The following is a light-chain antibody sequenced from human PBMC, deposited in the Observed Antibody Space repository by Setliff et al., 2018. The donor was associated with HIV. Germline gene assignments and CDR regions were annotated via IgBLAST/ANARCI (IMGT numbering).Light chain of an antibody. CDR3: SSYTSSSTYAI. J-gene: IGLJ2*01. V-gene: IGLV2-14*03. Sequence: QSALTQPASVSGSPGQSITIACTGTNSDFTDYNYVSWYQQHPGKPPKLIIYDVNYRPSGVSSRFSGSKSGSTASLTISGLQAEDEAHYYCSSYTSSSTYAIFGGGTKVTV. CDR2: DVN. CDR1: NSDFTDYNY.